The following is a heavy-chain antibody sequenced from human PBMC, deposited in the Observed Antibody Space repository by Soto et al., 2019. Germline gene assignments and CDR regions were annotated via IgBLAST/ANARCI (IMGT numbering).Heavy chain of an antibody. Sequence: QVQLVQSGAEVKKPGASVKVSCKASGYTFTSYAMHWVRQAPGQRLEWMGWINAGNGNTKYSQKFQGRVTITRDTSASTAYMELSSPRSEDTAVYYCARSVVVPTAPDYWGQGTLVTVSS. CDR1: GYTFTSYA. V-gene: IGHV1-3*01. CDR3: ARSVVVPTAPDY. CDR2: INAGNGNT. D-gene: IGHD2-2*01. J-gene: IGHJ4*02.